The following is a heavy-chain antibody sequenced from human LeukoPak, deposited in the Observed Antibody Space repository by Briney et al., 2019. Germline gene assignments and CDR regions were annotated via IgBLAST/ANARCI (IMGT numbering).Heavy chain of an antibody. V-gene: IGHV1-46*01. Sequence: GASVKVSCKAFGYTFTSNYMHWVRQAPGQGPEWMGVISPSGGSTTYAQKFQGRVTLTRDMSTSTVYMELSSLRSEDTAVYYCARDGLRFLEWLLYPPLNYYYYMDVWGKGTTVTVSS. CDR1: GYTFTSNY. CDR2: ISPSGGST. J-gene: IGHJ6*03. D-gene: IGHD3-3*01. CDR3: ARDGLRFLEWLLYPPLNYYYYMDV.